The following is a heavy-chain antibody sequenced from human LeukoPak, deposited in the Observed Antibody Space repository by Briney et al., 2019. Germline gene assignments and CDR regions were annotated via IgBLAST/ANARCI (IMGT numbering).Heavy chain of an antibody. CDR1: GFIFSNDA. Sequence: GRSLRLSCAASGFIFSNDAMHWVRQAPGKGLEWVAVISYDGRNIHYPDSVKGRFTISRDISTDTLWLQMDSLRTEGTAVYYCAKGPLRGTAAAIDYWGQGTLVAVSS. CDR3: AKGPLRGTAAAIDY. CDR2: ISYDGRNI. J-gene: IGHJ4*02. D-gene: IGHD2-2*01. V-gene: IGHV3-30*18.